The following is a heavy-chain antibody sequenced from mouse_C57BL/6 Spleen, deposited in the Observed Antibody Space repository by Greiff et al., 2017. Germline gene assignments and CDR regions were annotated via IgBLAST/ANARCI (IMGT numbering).Heavy chain of an antibody. D-gene: IGHD4-1*01. V-gene: IGHV1-72*01. CDR2: FVPNSGVT. CDR3: TRGGSLTFGC. CDR1: GYTFTSYW. J-gene: IGHJ2*01. Sequence: QVQLQQPGAELVKPGASVKLSCKASGYTFTSYWMHWVKQRPGRGLEWIGGFVPNSGVTKYNEKFKSKATLTVDKPSSTAYMQLSSLTSEDSAVYYCTRGGSLTFGCWGQGTTLTVSS.